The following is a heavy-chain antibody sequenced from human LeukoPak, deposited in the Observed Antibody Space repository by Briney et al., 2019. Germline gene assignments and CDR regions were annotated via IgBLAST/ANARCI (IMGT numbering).Heavy chain of an antibody. CDR2: IYTSGST. J-gene: IGHJ4*02. CDR3: AREQWLAVDY. Sequence: SETLSLTCTVSGGSISSGSYYWSWIRQPAGKGLEWIGRIYTSGSTNYNPSLKSRVTISVDTSKNQFSLKLSSVTAADTAVYYCAREQWLAVDYWGQGTLATVSS. D-gene: IGHD6-19*01. V-gene: IGHV4-61*02. CDR1: GGSISSGSYY.